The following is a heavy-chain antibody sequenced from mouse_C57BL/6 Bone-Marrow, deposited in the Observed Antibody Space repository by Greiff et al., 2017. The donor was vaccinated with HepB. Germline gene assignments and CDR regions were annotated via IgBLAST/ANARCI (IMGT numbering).Heavy chain of an antibody. CDR1: GYTFTSYG. D-gene: IGHD2-1*01. J-gene: IGHJ4*01. CDR2: IYPRSGNT. CDR3: ARWGGNYGYYAMDY. V-gene: IGHV1-81*01. Sequence: VHLVESGAELARPGASVKLSCKASGYTFTSYGISWVKQRTGQGLEWIGEIYPRSGNTYYNEKFKGKATLTADKSSSTAYMELRSLTSEDSAVYFCARWGGNYGYYAMDYWGQGTSVTVSS.